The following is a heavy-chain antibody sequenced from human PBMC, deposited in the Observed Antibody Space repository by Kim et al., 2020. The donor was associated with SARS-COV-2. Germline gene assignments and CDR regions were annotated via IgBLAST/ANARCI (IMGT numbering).Heavy chain of an antibody. D-gene: IGHD1-1*01. CDR1: GGSISSSSYY. CDR2: IYYSGST. CDR3: ARYFRDWNAPAPDAFDI. V-gene: IGHV4-39*01. Sequence: SETLSLTCTVSGGSISSSSYYWGWIRQPPGKGLEWIGSIYYSGSTYYNPSLKSRVTISVDTSKNQFSLKLSSVTAADTAVYYCARYFRDWNAPAPDAFDIWGQGTMVTVSS. J-gene: IGHJ3*02.